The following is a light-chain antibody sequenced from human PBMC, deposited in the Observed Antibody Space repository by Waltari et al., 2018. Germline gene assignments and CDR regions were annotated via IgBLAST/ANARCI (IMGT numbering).Light chain of an antibody. CDR2: DVD. CDR1: SSDIGGYTY. CDR3: SSYTDSRTGV. Sequence: QSVLTQPASVSGSPGQSITIDCAGTSSDIGGYTYVAWYQQHPGRVPKLLIYDVDNRPSGISDRFSGSKSGNTASLTISGLQAEDEADYFCSSYTDSRTGVFGGGTKLTVL. J-gene: IGLJ3*02. V-gene: IGLV2-14*03.